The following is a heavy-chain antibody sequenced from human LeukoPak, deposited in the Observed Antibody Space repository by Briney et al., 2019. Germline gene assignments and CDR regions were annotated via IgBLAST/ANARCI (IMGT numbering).Heavy chain of an antibody. CDR1: GGSISSYY. J-gene: IGHJ4*02. Sequence: PSETLSLTCTVSGGSISSYYWSWIRQPPGKGLEWIGYIYYSGSTNYNPSLKSRVTISVDTSKNQFSLKLSSVTAADTAVYYCARARASIAVAAATFDYWGQGTLVTVSS. V-gene: IGHV4-59*01. CDR3: ARARASIAVAAATFDY. D-gene: IGHD6-19*01. CDR2: IYYSGST.